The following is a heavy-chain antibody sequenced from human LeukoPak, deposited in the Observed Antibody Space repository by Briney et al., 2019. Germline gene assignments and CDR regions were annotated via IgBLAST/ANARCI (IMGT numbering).Heavy chain of an antibody. CDR2: INHGGGT. J-gene: IGHJ6*03. CDR3: ARDRPAYCSTTSCYYYMDV. V-gene: IGHV4-34*01. Sequence: SETLSLTCAVYGGSFSDYFWNWIRQTPGKGLEWIGEINHGGGTKYNPSLKSRATISVDTSKKQFSLNLTSVTAADTAVYYCARDRPAYCSTTSCYYYMDVWGKGTTVTVSS. CDR1: GGSFSDYF. D-gene: IGHD2-2*01.